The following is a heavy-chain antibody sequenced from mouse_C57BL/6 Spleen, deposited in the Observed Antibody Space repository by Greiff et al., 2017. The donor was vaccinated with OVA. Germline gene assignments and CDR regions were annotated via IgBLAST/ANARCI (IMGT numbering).Heavy chain of an antibody. V-gene: IGHV1-80*01. CDR1: GYAFSSYW. D-gene: IGHD2-2*01. Sequence: LVESGAELVKPGASVKISCKASGYAFSSYWMNWVKQRPGKGLEWIGQIYPGDGDTNYNGKFKGKATLTADKSSSTAYMQLSSLTSEDSAVYFCAREGGYDVAYWGQGTLVTVSA. CDR3: AREGGYDVAY. J-gene: IGHJ3*01. CDR2: IYPGDGDT.